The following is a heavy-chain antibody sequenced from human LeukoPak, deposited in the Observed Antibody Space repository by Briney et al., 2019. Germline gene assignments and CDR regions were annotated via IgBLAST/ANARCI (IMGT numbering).Heavy chain of an antibody. D-gene: IGHD3-9*01. V-gene: IGHV3-21*01. J-gene: IGHJ5*02. CDR1: GFTFSSYS. CDR3: ARGSRTYYDILTGYRNWFDP. CDR2: ISSSSSYI. Sequence: PGGSLRLSCAASGFTFSSYSMNWVRQAPGKGLEWVSSISSSSSYIYYADSVKGRFTISRDNAKNSLYLQMNSLRAEDTAVYYCARGSRTYYDILTGYRNWFDPWGQGTLVTVSS.